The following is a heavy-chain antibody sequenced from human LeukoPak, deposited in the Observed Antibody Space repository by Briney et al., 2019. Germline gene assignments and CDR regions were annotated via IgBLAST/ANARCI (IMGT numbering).Heavy chain of an antibody. CDR3: VRGSSGTVVRGVAWAWFDP. J-gene: IGHJ5*02. D-gene: IGHD3-10*01. CDR2: IHKDGSEK. V-gene: IGHV3-7*05. CDR1: GFTLRNYW. Sequence: GGSRRLSCVASGFTLRNYWMTWVSQAHGKGLEWVANIHKDGSEKYFVASVRGRFTISRDNAKDSLYLQMSSLRAEDTAVYYCVRGSSGTVVRGVAWAWFDPWGQGTLVTVSS.